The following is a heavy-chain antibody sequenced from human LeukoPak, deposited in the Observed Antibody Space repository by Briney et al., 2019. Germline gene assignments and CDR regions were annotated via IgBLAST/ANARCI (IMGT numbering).Heavy chain of an antibody. J-gene: IGHJ4*02. Sequence: GGSLRLSCAASGFTFSSYGMHWVRQAPGKGLEWVAFVRSDGSIEYYADSVKGRFTISRDNSKNTLYLQMNSLRAEDTAVYYCATEYNSGYSEDYFDYWGQGTLVTVSS. CDR2: VRSDGSIE. D-gene: IGHD5-12*01. CDR1: GFTFSSYG. CDR3: ATEYNSGYSEDYFDY. V-gene: IGHV3-30*02.